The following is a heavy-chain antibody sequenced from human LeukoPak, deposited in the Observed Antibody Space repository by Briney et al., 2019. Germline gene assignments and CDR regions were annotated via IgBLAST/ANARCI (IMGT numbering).Heavy chain of an antibody. J-gene: IGHJ4*02. D-gene: IGHD6-19*01. CDR2: IPASGGST. V-gene: IGHV3-23*01. Sequence: GGSLRLSCVASGFTFSSNVMIWVRQAPGKGLEWVSSIPASGGSTYYADSVKGRFTISRDNSKNSLYLQMNSLRAEDTAVYYCAKESSGGWYFDYWGQGTPVTVSS. CDR3: AKESSGGWYFDY. CDR1: GFTFSSNV.